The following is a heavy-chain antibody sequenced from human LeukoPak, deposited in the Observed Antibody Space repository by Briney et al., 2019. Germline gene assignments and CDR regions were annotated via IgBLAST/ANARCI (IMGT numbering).Heavy chain of an antibody. J-gene: IGHJ6*03. CDR1: GITFSNYN. D-gene: IGHD1-1*01. CDR2: ITSSSSYT. CDR3: ARDPYNGAYSEGYYYYYMDV. Sequence: GGSLRLSCAAPGITFSNYNMNWVRQAPGKGLEWLSSITSSSSYTFYADSVKGRFTISRDNAKNSLYLQMNSLRVEDTAIYYCARDPYNGAYSEGYYYYYMDVWGKGTTVTVSS. V-gene: IGHV3-21*01.